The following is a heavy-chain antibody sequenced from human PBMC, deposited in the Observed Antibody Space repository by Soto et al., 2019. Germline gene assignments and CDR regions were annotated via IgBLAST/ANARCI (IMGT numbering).Heavy chain of an antibody. V-gene: IGHV3-9*01. Sequence: EVQLVESGGGLVQPGRSLRLSCAASGFTFDDYPMPWVRQAPGKGLEWVSGITWNSVLIGYADSVKGRFTISRDNAKNSLYLQVDSLRPEDTALYYCARRVRTTWSFEHWGQGTLVTVSS. D-gene: IGHD6-13*01. CDR1: GFTFDDYP. CDR2: ITWNSVLI. J-gene: IGHJ4*02. CDR3: ARRVRTTWSFEH.